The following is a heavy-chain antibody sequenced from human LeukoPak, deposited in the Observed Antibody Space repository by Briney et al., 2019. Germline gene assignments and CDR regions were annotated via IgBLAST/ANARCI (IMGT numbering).Heavy chain of an antibody. D-gene: IGHD1-26*01. CDR1: GGSISSYY. Sequence: SETLSLTCTVSGGSISSYYWSWIRQPPGKGLEWIGYIYYSGSTNYNPSLKSRVTISVDTSKNQFSLKLSSVTAADTAVYYCARLYGGSYKYYFDYWGQGTLVTVSS. CDR3: ARLYGGSYKYYFDY. V-gene: IGHV4-59*08. CDR2: IYYSGST. J-gene: IGHJ4*02.